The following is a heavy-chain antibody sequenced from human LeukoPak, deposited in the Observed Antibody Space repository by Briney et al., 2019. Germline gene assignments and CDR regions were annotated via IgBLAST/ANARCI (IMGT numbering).Heavy chain of an antibody. CDR2: IYYSGST. V-gene: IGHV4-39*07. Sequence: SETLSLTCTVSGGSISSSSSYWGWIRQPPGKGLEWIGSIYYSGSTYYNPSLKSRVTISVDTSKNQFSLKLSSVTAADTAVYYCARSRLAVAVVIFDYWGQGTLVTVSS. D-gene: IGHD6-19*01. CDR1: GGSISSSSSY. CDR3: ARSRLAVAVVIFDY. J-gene: IGHJ4*02.